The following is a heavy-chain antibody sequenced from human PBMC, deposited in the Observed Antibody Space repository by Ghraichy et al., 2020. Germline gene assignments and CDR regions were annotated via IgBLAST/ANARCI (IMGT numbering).Heavy chain of an antibody. D-gene: IGHD6-19*01. V-gene: IGHV3-23*01. J-gene: IGHJ4*02. CDR2: ISESGGST. CDR3: AKASGYSTCWWVEYYDD. Sequence: GGCLRLSCAASGFTFSGYAMNWVRQAPLKGLQWVSSISESGGSTYYADYVKGRFTISRDNSKNTLYLQMDRLRVDDTAVYYCAKASGYSTCWWVEYYDDWGQGTLVTVSS. CDR1: GFTFSGYA.